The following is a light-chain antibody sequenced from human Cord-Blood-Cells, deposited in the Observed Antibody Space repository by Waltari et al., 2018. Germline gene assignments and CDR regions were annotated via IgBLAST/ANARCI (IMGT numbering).Light chain of an antibody. CDR3: QQYDNLLLT. CDR1: QDIINY. V-gene: IGKV1-33*01. CDR2: DAS. J-gene: IGKJ3*01. Sequence: DIQMTQSPSSLSASVGDRVTITCQASQDIINYLNWYQQKQGKDPKLLIYDASNLETGVPSRFSGSGSGTDFTFTISSLQPEDIATYYCQQYDNLLLTFGPGTKVDIK.